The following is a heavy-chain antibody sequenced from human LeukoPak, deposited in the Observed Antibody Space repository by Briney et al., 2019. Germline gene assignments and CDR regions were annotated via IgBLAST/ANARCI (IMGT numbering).Heavy chain of an antibody. CDR2: INWNGGST. D-gene: IGHD3-22*01. Sequence: PGGSLRLSCVASGFTFDDYGMSWVRQAPGKGLEWVSGINWNGGSTGYADSVKGRFTISRDNAKNSLYLQMNSLRAEDTALYYCARDYYDSSGYLFDYWGQGTLVTVSS. V-gene: IGHV3-20*04. J-gene: IGHJ4*02. CDR1: GFTFDDYG. CDR3: ARDYYDSSGYLFDY.